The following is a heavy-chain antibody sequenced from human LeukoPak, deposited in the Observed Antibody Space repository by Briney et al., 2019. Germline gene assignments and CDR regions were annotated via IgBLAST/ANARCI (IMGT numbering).Heavy chain of an antibody. D-gene: IGHD3-10*02. CDR1: GFTFSSYS. CDR2: IKQDESEK. J-gene: IGHJ6*04. Sequence: GGSLRLSCAASGFTFSSYSMNWVRQAPGKGLEWVANIKQDESEKNYVDSVKGRFTISRDNAKNSLYLQMNSLRAEDTAVYYCAELGITMIGGVWGEGTTVTISS. V-gene: IGHV3-7*01. CDR3: AELGITMIGGV.